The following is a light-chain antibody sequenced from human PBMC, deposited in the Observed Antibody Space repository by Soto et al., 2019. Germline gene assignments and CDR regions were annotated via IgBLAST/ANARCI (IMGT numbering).Light chain of an antibody. J-gene: IGKJ4*01. CDR3: HQYGSSPLT. CDR2: GAS. CDR1: QSVTSNF. Sequence: EIVLTQSPGTLSLSPGERATLSCRASQSVTSNFLAWYQQKPGQAPRLLIYGASNRATGIPDRFSGSGSGTDSTLTISRLEPEDFAVYHCHQYGSSPLTFGGGTKVDIK. V-gene: IGKV3-20*01.